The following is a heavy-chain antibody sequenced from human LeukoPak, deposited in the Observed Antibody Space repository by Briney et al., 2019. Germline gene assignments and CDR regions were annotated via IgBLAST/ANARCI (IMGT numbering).Heavy chain of an antibody. CDR2: INPNSGGT. CDR1: GYTFTSYY. CDR3: ASLRSGIAVAGPDFDY. J-gene: IGHJ4*02. Sequence: EASVKVSCKASGYTFTSYYMHWVRQAPGQGLEWMGWINPNSGGTNYAQKFQGRVTMTRDTSISTAYMELSRLRSDDTAVYYCASLRSGIAVAGPDFDYWGQGTLVTVSS. D-gene: IGHD6-19*01. V-gene: IGHV1-2*02.